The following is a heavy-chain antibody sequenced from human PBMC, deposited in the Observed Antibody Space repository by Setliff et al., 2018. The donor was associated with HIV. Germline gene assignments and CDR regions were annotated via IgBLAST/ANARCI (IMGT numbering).Heavy chain of an antibody. CDR3: SRLTRSSSNSYKGRFDP. Sequence: SETLSLTCTVSGDSISSSAYYWGWIRQPPGKGLEWIGSMHNSGSTYYNPSVKSRVTISVDTSKNQFSLNLSSMSAADTAVYFCSRLTRSSSNSYKGRFDPWGQGTLVTVSS. CDR2: MHNSGST. CDR1: GDSISSSAYY. V-gene: IGHV4-39*01. J-gene: IGHJ5*02. D-gene: IGHD2-15*01.